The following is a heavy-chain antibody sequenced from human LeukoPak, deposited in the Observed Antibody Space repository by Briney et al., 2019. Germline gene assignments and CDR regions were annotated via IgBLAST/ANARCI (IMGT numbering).Heavy chain of an antibody. V-gene: IGHV1-69*13. CDR3: ARAFCGGDCYSRWHYFDY. J-gene: IGHJ4*02. D-gene: IGHD2-21*01. Sequence: SGKVSCKASGATFSSYAISWVRQAPGQGLGWMGGFIPIFGTANYAQKFQGRVTITAEESTSTAYMELSSLRSEDTAVYYCARAFCGGDCYSRWHYFDYWGQGTLVTVSS. CDR1: GATFSSYA. CDR2: FIPIFGTA.